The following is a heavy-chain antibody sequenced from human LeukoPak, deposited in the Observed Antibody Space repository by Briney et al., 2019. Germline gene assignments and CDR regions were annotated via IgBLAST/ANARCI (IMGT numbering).Heavy chain of an antibody. Sequence: GGSLRLSCAASGFKFDDYGMSWVRQVPGKGLDWVSGINWNGGSRGYADSVKGRFTISRDNAKNSVYLQMNSLRSEDTAFYHCARDRCSSTSCYNTPNWFDPWGQGTLVTVSS. D-gene: IGHD2-2*02. V-gene: IGHV3-20*01. CDR3: ARDRCSSTSCYNTPNWFDP. CDR1: GFKFDDYG. J-gene: IGHJ5*02. CDR2: INWNGGSR.